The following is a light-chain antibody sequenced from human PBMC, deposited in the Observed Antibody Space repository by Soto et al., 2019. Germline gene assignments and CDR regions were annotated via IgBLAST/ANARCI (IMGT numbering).Light chain of an antibody. CDR1: SSDVGGYNY. V-gene: IGLV2-14*01. CDR3: SSYTSSSTRV. J-gene: IGLJ3*02. Sequence: QSVLTQPASVSGSPGQSITISCTGTSSDVGGYNYVSWYQQHPGKAPKLMIYEVSNRPSGVSNRFSGSKSGNTASLTISGLQPGDGADYYCSSYTSSSTRVFRGGTQLPVL. CDR2: EVS.